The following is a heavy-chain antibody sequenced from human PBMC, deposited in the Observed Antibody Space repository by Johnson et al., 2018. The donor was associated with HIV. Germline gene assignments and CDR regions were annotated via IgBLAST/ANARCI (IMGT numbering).Heavy chain of an antibody. J-gene: IGHJ3*02. CDR3: AKDRGAARAFDAFDI. CDR2: IYSGGST. Sequence: QVQLVESGGGVVQPGRSLRLSCAASGFTFSSYAMHWVRQAPGKGLEWVSVIYSGGSTYYADSVKGRFTISSDNSKNTLYLQMNSLRAEDTAVYYCAKDRGAARAFDAFDIWGQGTMVTVSS. D-gene: IGHD6-6*01. V-gene: IGHV3-NL1*01. CDR1: GFTFSSYA.